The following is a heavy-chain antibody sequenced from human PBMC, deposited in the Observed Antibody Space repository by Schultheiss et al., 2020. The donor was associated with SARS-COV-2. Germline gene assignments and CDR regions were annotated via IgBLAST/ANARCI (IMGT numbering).Heavy chain of an antibody. D-gene: IGHD4-11*01. V-gene: IGHV4-4*02. CDR1: GGSISSSNW. CDR2: IYHSGST. CDR3: ARDSVTRYYYYGMDV. Sequence: SETLSLTCAVSGGSISSSNWWSWVRQPPGKGLEWIGEIYHSGSTNYNPSLKSRVTISVDTSKNQFSLKLSSVTAADTAVYYCARDSVTRYYYYGMDVWGQGTTVTVSS. J-gene: IGHJ6*02.